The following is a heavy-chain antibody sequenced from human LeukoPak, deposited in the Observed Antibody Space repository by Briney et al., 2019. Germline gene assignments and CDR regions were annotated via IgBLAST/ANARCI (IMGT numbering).Heavy chain of an antibody. CDR3: ARAPPINYYDSSGLDY. V-gene: IGHV1-69*13. CDR1: GGTFSSYA. D-gene: IGHD3-22*01. J-gene: IGHJ4*02. CDR2: IIPIFGTA. Sequence: ASVKVSCKASGGTFSSYAISWVRQASGQGLEWMGGIIPIFGTANYAQKFQGRVTITADESTSTAYMKLSSLRSEDTAVYYCARAPPINYYDSSGLDYWGQGTLVTVSS.